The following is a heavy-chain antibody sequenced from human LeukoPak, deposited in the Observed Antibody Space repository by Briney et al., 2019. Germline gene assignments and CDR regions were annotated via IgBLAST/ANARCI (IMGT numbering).Heavy chain of an antibody. V-gene: IGHV3-30*02. J-gene: IGHJ4*02. CDR3: ARDLREGTVVTVSGDY. Sequence: GGSLRLSCAASGFTFSSYGMHWVRQAPGKGLEWVAFIRYDGSNKYYADSVKGRFTISRDNAKNSLYLQMNSLRAEDTALYYCARDLREGTVVTVSGDYWGQGTLVTVSS. D-gene: IGHD4-23*01. CDR1: GFTFSSYG. CDR2: IRYDGSNK.